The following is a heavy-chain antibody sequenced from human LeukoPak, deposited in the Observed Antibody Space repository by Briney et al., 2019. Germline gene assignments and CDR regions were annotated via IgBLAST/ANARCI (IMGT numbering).Heavy chain of an antibody. J-gene: IGHJ4*02. CDR2: INPNSGGT. D-gene: IGHD3-10*01. Sequence: ASVKVSCKASGYTFTGYYMHWVRQAPGQGLEWMGWINPNSGGTNYAQKFQGRVTMTRDTSISTAYMELSRLRSDDTAAYYCARVLGRHYYGSGSYYPTLPRDYWGQGTLVTVSS. CDR1: GYTFTGYY. CDR3: ARVLGRHYYGSGSYYPTLPRDY. V-gene: IGHV1-2*02.